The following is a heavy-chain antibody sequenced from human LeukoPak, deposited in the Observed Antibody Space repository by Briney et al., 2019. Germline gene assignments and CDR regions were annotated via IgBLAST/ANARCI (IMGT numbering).Heavy chain of an antibody. D-gene: IGHD3-9*01. J-gene: IGHJ4*02. CDR3: ARHFVYYDILSGYFAY. V-gene: IGHV4-34*01. CDR1: GGSLSGYY. Sequence: SETLSPTCAVYGGSLSGYYWGWIRQPPGKGLGWIGSIYYSGSTNYNPSLKSRVTISVDTSKNQFSLKLSSVTAADTAVYYCARHFVYYDILSGYFAYWGQGTLVTVSS. CDR2: IYYSGST.